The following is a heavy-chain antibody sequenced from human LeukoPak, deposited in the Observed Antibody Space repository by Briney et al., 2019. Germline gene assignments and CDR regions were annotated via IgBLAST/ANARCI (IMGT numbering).Heavy chain of an antibody. CDR3: AKYIASSVHFFDY. CDR2: LSVSSGNP. V-gene: IGHV3-23*01. Sequence: PGGSLRPSCVASGFTFSNYAMGWVRRPPGKGLEWVSGLSVSSGNPYYASSVKGRFTISRDNSKNTLFLQTNSLRVEDTAVYYCAKYIASSVHFFDYSGQGTLVTVSS. J-gene: IGHJ4*02. CDR1: GFTFSNYA. D-gene: IGHD3-3*02.